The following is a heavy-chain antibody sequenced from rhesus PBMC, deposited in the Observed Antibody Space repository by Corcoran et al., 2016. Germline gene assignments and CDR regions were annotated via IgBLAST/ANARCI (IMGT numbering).Heavy chain of an antibody. CDR1: GYSISSGYD. CDR3: ARGLSWNYRLDY. Sequence: QVQLQESGPGVVKPSETLSLTCAVSGYSISSGYDWSWIRQPPGKGLEWIGYIYGSSGSTNYNPSLQNRVTISKDTSKNQFSLKLSSVTAADTAVYYCARGLSWNYRLDYWGQGVLVTVSS. D-gene: IGHD1-1*01. CDR2: IYGSSGST. J-gene: IGHJ4*01. V-gene: IGHV4-76*01.